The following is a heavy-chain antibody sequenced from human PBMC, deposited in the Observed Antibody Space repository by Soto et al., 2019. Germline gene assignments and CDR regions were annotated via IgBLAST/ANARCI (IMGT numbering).Heavy chain of an antibody. Sequence: SVKVSCKASGGTFSSYSISWVRQAPGQGLECMGGIIPIFGTANYAQKFQGRVTITADESTSTAYMELSSLRSEDTAVYYCARDSPSIAARPGDYYYYGMDVWGQGTTVTVSS. CDR2: IIPIFGTA. D-gene: IGHD6-6*01. CDR3: ARDSPSIAARPGDYYYYGMDV. V-gene: IGHV1-69*13. CDR1: GGTFSSYS. J-gene: IGHJ6*02.